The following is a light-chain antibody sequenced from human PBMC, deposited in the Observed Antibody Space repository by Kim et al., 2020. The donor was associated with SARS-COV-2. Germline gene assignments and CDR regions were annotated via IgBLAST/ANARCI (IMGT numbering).Light chain of an antibody. J-gene: IGKJ5*01. V-gene: IGKV1-17*01. CDR1: QDIRND. CDR2: GAS. Sequence: ASVRDRVTIPCRASQDIRNDLGWYQQNPGRAPKRLSYGASSLQSGVPSRFRGSGSGTEFTLTISSLQPEDFATYFCLQHNTYPITFGQGTRLEIK. CDR3: LQHNTYPIT.